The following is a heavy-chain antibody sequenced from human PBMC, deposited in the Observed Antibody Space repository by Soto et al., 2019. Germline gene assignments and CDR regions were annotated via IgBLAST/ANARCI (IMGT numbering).Heavy chain of an antibody. J-gene: IGHJ4*02. CDR3: ARETPLDYYDSSGYCLRYFDY. D-gene: IGHD3-22*01. CDR1: GGSISSGGYY. Sequence: PSETLSLTCTVSGGSISSGGYYWSWIRQHPGKGLEWIGYIYYSGSTYYNPSLKSRVTISVDTSKNQFSLKLSSVTAADTAVYYCARETPLDYYDSSGYCLRYFDYWGQGTLVTVSS. CDR2: IYYSGST. V-gene: IGHV4-31*03.